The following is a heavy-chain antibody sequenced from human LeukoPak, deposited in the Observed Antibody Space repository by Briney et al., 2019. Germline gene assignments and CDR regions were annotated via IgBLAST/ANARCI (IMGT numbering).Heavy chain of an antibody. D-gene: IGHD3-10*01. J-gene: IGHJ4*02. CDR3: ARDGGSGIDY. Sequence: GGCLRLSCAASGFSLTTYGTHWLRQAPGKGLEWVAVIWYDGSKKFYGDSVKGRFTVSRDTSENTMYLQMNTLRAEDTAVYYCARDGGSGIDYWGQGTLVTVYS. V-gene: IGHV3-33*01. CDR1: GFSLTTYG. CDR2: IWYDGSKK.